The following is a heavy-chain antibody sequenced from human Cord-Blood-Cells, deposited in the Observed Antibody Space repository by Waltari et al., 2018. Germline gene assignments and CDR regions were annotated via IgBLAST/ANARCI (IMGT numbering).Heavy chain of an antibody. CDR2: IYPGDSYT. Sequence: EVQLVQSGAEVKKPGESLKISCKGSGYSFTSYWIGWVRQMPGKGLEGMGIIYPGDSYTRYSPSFQGQVTISADKSSSTAYLQWSSLKASDTAMYYCARHSSPYYYYYGMDVWGQGTTVTVSS. V-gene: IGHV5-51*01. CDR3: ARHSSPYYYYYGMDV. D-gene: IGHD6-19*01. J-gene: IGHJ6*02. CDR1: GYSFTSYW.